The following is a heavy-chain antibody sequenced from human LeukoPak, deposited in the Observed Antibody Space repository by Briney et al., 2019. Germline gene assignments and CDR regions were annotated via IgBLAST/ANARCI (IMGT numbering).Heavy chain of an antibody. CDR3: ARRYCSTTNCYSFDD. Sequence: GGSLRLSCAASGFTFSSYAMRWVRQAPEKGLEWVSSISSSGTYTYYADSVKGRFTISRDNARNSLYLQMNSLRAEDTAVYYCARRYCSTTNCYSFDDWGQGTLVTVSS. J-gene: IGHJ4*02. V-gene: IGHV3-21*01. CDR2: ISSSGTYT. D-gene: IGHD2-2*01. CDR1: GFTFSSYA.